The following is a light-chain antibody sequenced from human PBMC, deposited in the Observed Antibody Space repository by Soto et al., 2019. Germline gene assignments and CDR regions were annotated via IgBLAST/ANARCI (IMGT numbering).Light chain of an antibody. V-gene: IGKV3-20*01. CDR2: DAS. CDR1: QTVRNKY. J-gene: IGKJ4*01. Sequence: EFVWTQSPGTLSFSPGERATLSCRASQTVRNKYLAWYQQKPGQAPRLLIYDASSRATGIPDRFSGGGSGTDFTLTMSRLEPEDFAVYYCQQFNSYPFTFGGGNKVEIK. CDR3: QQFNSYPFT.